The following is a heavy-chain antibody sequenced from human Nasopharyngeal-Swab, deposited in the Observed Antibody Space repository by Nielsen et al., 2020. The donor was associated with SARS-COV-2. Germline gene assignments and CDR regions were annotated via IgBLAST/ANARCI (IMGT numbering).Heavy chain of an antibody. D-gene: IGHD3-22*01. CDR2: ISSSGSTI. CDR1: GFTFSSYE. CDR3: ARDPGFGYYYDSSGYYDY. J-gene: IGHJ4*02. V-gene: IGHV3-48*03. Sequence: GESLKISCAASGFTFSSYEMNWVRQAPGKGLEWVSYISSSGSTIYYADSVKGRFTISRDNAKNSLYLQMNSLRAKDTAVYYCARDPGFGYYYDSSGYYDYWGQGTLVTVSS.